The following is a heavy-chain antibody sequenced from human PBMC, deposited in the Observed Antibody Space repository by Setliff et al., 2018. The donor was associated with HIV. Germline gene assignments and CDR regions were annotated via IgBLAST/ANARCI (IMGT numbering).Heavy chain of an antibody. J-gene: IGHJ3*01. D-gene: IGHD1-26*01. CDR2: VYYSGSV. Sequence: PSETLSLTCSVSGGTLSSRDYNWGWIHQPPGKGLEWIGSVYYSGSVNCNPSLKSRVTMSVDTSKNQFTLNLNSVTAADTAVYYCARHRGSYLDPLDVWGRGTMVTVSS. CDR3: ARHRGSYLDPLDV. CDR1: GGTLSSRDYN. V-gene: IGHV4-39*01.